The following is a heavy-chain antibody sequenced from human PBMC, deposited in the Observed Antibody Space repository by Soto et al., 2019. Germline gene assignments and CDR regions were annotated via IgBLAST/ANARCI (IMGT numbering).Heavy chain of an antibody. CDR2: IYPGDSDT. CDR1: GYSFTSYW. D-gene: IGHD1-7*01. Sequence: PGESLKISCKGSGYSFTSYWIGWVRQMPGKGLEWMGIIYPGDSDTRYSPSFQGQVTISADKSISTAYLQWSSLKASDTAMYYCARHGWAGTTGYYYYGMDVWGQGTTVTVSS. J-gene: IGHJ6*02. V-gene: IGHV5-51*01. CDR3: ARHGWAGTTGYYYYGMDV.